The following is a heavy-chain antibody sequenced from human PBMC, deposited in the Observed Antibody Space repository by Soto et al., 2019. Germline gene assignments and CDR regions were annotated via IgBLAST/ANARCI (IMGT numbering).Heavy chain of an antibody. J-gene: IGHJ5*02. Sequence: GGPLRVPWAAAGVTCGSYGMHWVRQAPGKGLEWVAVIWDDGSDKKYADSVKGRFTVSRDNSKNTLFLQMSSLRAEDTAVYFCASSKYDVVAGSVWFDPWGQGTLVTVSS. CDR3: ASSKYDVVAGSVWFDP. CDR2: IWDDGSDK. CDR1: GVTCGSYG. D-gene: IGHD2-21*01. V-gene: IGHV3-33*01.